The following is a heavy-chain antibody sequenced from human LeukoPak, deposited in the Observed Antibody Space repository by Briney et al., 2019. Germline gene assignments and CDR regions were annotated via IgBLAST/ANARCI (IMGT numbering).Heavy chain of an antibody. CDR3: AKEPESVGSLLYYFDY. D-gene: IGHD4-23*01. CDR1: GFTFSSYG. CDR2: ISYDGSNK. J-gene: IGHJ4*02. Sequence: PGRSLRLSCAASGFTFSSYGMHWVRQAPGKGLEWVAVISYDGSNKYYADSVKGRFTISRDNSKNTLYLQMNSLRAEDTAVYYCAKEPESVGSLLYYFDYWGQGTLVTVSS. V-gene: IGHV3-30*18.